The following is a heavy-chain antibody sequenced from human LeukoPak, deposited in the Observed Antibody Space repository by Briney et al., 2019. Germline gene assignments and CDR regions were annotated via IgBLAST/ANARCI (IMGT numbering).Heavy chain of an antibody. V-gene: IGHV4-4*02. D-gene: IGHD2-2*01. CDR2: IYYSGST. CDR3: ARQEDCSTSSCYSGGWFDP. CDR1: GGSISSSNW. J-gene: IGHJ5*02. Sequence: PSETLSLTCAVSGGSISSSNWWTWVRQPPGKGLEWIGEIYYSGSTNYNPSLKSRVTISMDKSKNQFSLNLTSVTAADTAVYYCARQEDCSTSSCYSGGWFDPWGQGTLVTVSS.